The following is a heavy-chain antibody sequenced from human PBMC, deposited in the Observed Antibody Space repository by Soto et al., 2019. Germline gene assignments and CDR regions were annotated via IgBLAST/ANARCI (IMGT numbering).Heavy chain of an antibody. CDR2: IYYSGST. Sequence: SETLSLTCTVSAGSISSGAYYWSWLRQHPGKGLEWIGYIYYSGSTYYNPSLKSRVTISVDTSKNQFSLKPSSVTAADTAVYYCARASRITISLWFDPWGQGILVTVS. D-gene: IGHD3-9*01. CDR3: ARASRITISLWFDP. V-gene: IGHV4-31*03. J-gene: IGHJ5*02. CDR1: AGSISSGAYY.